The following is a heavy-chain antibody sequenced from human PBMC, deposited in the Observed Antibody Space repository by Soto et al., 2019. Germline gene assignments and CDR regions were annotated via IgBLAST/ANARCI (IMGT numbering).Heavy chain of an antibody. CDR3: ARVGTNIAVAGIYYYYYYGMDV. CDR2: ISAYNGNT. Sequence: GASVKVSCKASGYTFTSYGISWVRQAPGQGLEWMGWISAYNGNTNYAQKLQGRVTMTTDTSTSTAYMELRSLRSDDTAVYYCARVGTNIAVAGIYYYYYYGMDVWGQGTTVTVSS. CDR1: GYTFTSYG. D-gene: IGHD6-19*01. J-gene: IGHJ6*02. V-gene: IGHV1-18*01.